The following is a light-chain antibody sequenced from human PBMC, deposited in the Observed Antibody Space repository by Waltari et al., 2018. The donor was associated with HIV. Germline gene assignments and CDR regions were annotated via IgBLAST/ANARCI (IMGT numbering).Light chain of an antibody. CDR3: ATWDDNLGGRV. J-gene: IGLJ3*02. Sequence: QSVLTQPPSASGTPGQRLTISCSGSSSNIGINSVYWYQHFPGTAPKLLMYRNGQRPSGVPARFSGSKSGTSASLAISGLRAEDEADYYCATWDDNLGGRVFGGGTKLTVL. V-gene: IGLV1-47*01. CDR2: RNG. CDR1: SSNIGINS.